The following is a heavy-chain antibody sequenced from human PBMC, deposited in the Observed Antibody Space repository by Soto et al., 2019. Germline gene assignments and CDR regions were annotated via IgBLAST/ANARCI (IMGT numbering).Heavy chain of an antibody. Sequence: PGESLKISCAASGFTFSKAWMNWVRQAPGKGLEWVGRIKSYSDGGTTDYAAPVKGRFSISRDDSKNMVYLQMNSLKTEDTAVYYCTIVYRGFSFSDLWGQGTLVTVSS. D-gene: IGHD5-12*01. J-gene: IGHJ5*02. CDR1: GFTFSKAW. CDR3: TIVYRGFSFSDL. CDR2: IKSYSDGGTT. V-gene: IGHV3-15*07.